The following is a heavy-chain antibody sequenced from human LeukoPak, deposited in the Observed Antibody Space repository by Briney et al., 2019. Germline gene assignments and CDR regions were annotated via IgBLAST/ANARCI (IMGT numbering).Heavy chain of an antibody. J-gene: IGHJ4*02. D-gene: IGHD5-18*01. CDR3: AAGRPYSLLDY. V-gene: IGHV1-24*01. Sequence: ASVKFSCTVSGSSLSELSLYWVRQALGKGLEWMGGFDVIDSETFYAQKFQGRVTMTEDSSTDTAYMELRSLTSDDTALYYCAAGRPYSLLDYWGQGTLVTVSS. CDR2: FDVIDSET. CDR1: GSSLSELS.